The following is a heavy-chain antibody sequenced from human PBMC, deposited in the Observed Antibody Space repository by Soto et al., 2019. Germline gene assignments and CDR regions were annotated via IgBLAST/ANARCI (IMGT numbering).Heavy chain of an antibody. J-gene: IGHJ6*03. CDR3: ASGSMDV. CDR1: GYTFTCYY. Sequence: ASVKVSCKGSGYTFTCYYIYWVRQAPGQGLEWMGWINPNSGGTNYAQKFQGWVTMTRDTTISTAYVELSRLRSEDTAVYYCASGSMDVWGKGTTVTVSS. D-gene: IGHD1-26*01. V-gene: IGHV1-2*04. CDR2: INPNSGGT.